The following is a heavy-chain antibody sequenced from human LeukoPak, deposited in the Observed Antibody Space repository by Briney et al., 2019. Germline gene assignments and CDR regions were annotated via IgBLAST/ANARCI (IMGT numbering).Heavy chain of an antibody. CDR1: GYTFTSYY. Sequence: ASVKVSCTASGYTFTSYYIHWVRQAPGQGLEWMGIINPSGGSTHYAQKFQGRVTMTRDTSTSTVYMGLSSLRSEDTAVYYCARSRVRPDYWGQGTLVTVSS. J-gene: IGHJ4*02. CDR3: ARSRVRPDY. V-gene: IGHV1-46*01. D-gene: IGHD3-10*01. CDR2: INPSGGST.